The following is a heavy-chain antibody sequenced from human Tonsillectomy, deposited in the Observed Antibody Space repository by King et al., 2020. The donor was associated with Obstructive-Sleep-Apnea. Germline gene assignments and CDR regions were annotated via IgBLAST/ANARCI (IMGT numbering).Heavy chain of an antibody. J-gene: IGHJ5*02. CDR2: IYYSGST. D-gene: IGHD2-15*01. CDR1: GGSISSYY. V-gene: IGHV4-59*01. Sequence: VQLQESGPGLVKPAETLSLTCTVSGGSISSYYWSWIRQPPRKGLEWIGYIYYSGSTNYNPSLKSRVTISVDTSKNQFSLKLSSVTAADTAVYYCARDGGSVGWFDPWGQGTLVTVSS. CDR3: ARDGGSVGWFDP.